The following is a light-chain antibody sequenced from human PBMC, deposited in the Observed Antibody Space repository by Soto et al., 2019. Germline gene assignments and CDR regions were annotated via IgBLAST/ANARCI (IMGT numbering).Light chain of an antibody. Sequence: EIVLTQSPATLSLSPGERATLSCRASQSVSSYLAWYQQKPGQAPRLLIYDASNRATGIPARFSGSGSGTDFTLTISSLEPEDFAVYYCQQRSNWPPEITFGQGTRLEN. CDR3: QQRSNWPPEIT. V-gene: IGKV3-11*01. CDR2: DAS. CDR1: QSVSSY. J-gene: IGKJ5*01.